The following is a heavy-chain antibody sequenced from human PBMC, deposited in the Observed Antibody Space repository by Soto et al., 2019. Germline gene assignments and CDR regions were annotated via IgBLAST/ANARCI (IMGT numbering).Heavy chain of an antibody. CDR3: AKWLQYGGWFDT. CDR1: GAAIRNYX. Sequence: QVQLLESGPRLVKSSETLSLTCTVSGAAIRNYXXXXIRQAPGKGLEWIGYVYDSGSTIYNPSLKSRVAISVDTSKNQIFLNLNPVTAADTAVYYCAKWLQYGGWFDTWGQGTLVTVSS. J-gene: IGHJ5*02. V-gene: IGHV4-59*01. CDR2: VYDSGST. D-gene: IGHD5-12*01.